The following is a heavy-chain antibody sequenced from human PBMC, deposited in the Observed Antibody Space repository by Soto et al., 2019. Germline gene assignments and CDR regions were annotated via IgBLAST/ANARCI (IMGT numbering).Heavy chain of an antibody. CDR2: VHHSWGS. V-gene: IGHV4-59*08. D-gene: IGHD3-10*01. CDR1: GGSISSYY. CDR3: ARQGFGPLHGLVDV. J-gene: IGHJ6*02. Sequence: QVQLQESGPGLVKPSETMSLSCTVSGGSISSYYWSWFRQSPGKRMEWIGYVHHSWGSSYNPSLRXXVXXSLDTSKRQFSLKVTSVTATETAVYYCARQGFGPLHGLVDVWGQGTTVTVSS.